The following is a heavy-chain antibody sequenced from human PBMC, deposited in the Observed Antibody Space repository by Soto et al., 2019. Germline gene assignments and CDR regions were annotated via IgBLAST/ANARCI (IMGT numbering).Heavy chain of an antibody. CDR2: MNPSSGNT. J-gene: IGHJ5*02. Sequence: QVQLVQSGAEVKKPGASVKVSCKTSGYTFTSYDLNWVRQATGQGLEWMGWMNPSSGNTGFAQKFQGRVTMTRNTSIRTAYMELSSLRYEDTAVYYCARDYGGSSGWFAPWGQGTLVTVSS. D-gene: IGHD6-6*01. V-gene: IGHV1-8*02. CDR1: GYTFTSYD. CDR3: ARDYGGSSGWFAP.